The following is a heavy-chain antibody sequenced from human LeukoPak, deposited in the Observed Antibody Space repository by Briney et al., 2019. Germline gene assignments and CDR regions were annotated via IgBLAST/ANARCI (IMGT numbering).Heavy chain of an antibody. V-gene: IGHV1-46*01. CDR1: GYTLTSYY. Sequence: ASVKVSCKASGYTLTSYYMHWVRQAPGQGLEWMGIINPSGGSTTYAQKFQGRVTMTRDTSTSTVYMELSSLRSEDTAVYYCARERRIVGATTSYYFDYWGRGTLVTVSS. CDR2: INPSGGST. J-gene: IGHJ4*02. D-gene: IGHD1-26*01. CDR3: ARERRIVGATTSYYFDY.